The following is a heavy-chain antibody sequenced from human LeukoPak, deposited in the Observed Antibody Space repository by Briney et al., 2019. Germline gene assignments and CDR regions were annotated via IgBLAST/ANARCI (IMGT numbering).Heavy chain of an antibody. V-gene: IGHV3-9*01. D-gene: IGHD6-13*01. CDR3: AKDYGYSSSWYDY. CDR2: ISWNSASV. Sequence: GGSLRLSCEASGFTFDDYGMHWVRQAPGKGLEWVSTISWNSASVGYVDSVKGRFTISRDNAKKTLYLQMNSLRPEDTTLYYCAKDYGYSSSWYDYWGQGTLVTVSS. CDR1: GFTFDDYG. J-gene: IGHJ4*02.